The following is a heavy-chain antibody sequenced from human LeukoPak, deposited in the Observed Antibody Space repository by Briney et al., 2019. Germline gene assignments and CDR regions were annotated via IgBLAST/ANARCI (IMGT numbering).Heavy chain of an antibody. J-gene: IGHJ1*01. V-gene: IGHV3-53*01. CDR3: ARVGSSSPPRV. CDR1: GLTVRSNY. CDR2: IYSGGST. D-gene: IGHD6-13*01. Sequence: PGGSLRLSCAASGLTVRSNYMSWVRQAPGKGLEWVSVIYSGGSTYYADSVKGRFTISRDNSKNTLYLQTNSLRAEDTAVYYCARVGSSSPPRVWGQGTLVTVSS.